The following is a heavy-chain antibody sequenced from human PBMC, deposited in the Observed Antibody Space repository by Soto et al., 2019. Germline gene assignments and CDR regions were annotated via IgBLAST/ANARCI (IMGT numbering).Heavy chain of an antibody. V-gene: IGHV1-2*04. CDR3: ARGGVAGITMVRGVIPWYFDL. CDR2: INPNSGGT. D-gene: IGHD3-10*01. Sequence: ASVKVSCKASGYTFTGYYMHWVRQAPGQGLEWMGWINPNSGGTNYAQKFQGWVTMTRDTSISTAYMELSRLRSGDTAVYYCARGGVAGITMVRGVIPWYFDLWGRGTLVTVSS. J-gene: IGHJ2*01. CDR1: GYTFTGYY.